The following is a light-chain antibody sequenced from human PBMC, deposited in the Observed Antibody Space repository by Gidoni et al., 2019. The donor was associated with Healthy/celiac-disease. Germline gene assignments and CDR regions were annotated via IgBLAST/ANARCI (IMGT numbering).Light chain of an antibody. CDR3: QQRSNWPPVX. CDR2: DAS. CDR1: QSVSSY. J-gene: IGKJ4*01. V-gene: IGKV3-11*01. Sequence: EIVLTQSPATLSLSPGERATLSCRASQSVSSYLAWYQQKPGQAPRLLIYDASNRATGIPARFSGSGSGTDFTLTISSLEPEDFAVYYCQQRSNWPPVXXXGGTKVEIK.